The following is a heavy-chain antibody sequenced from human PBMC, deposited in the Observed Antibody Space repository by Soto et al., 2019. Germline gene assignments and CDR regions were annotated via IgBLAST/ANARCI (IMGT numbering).Heavy chain of an antibody. CDR1: GFSLGTAGMG. J-gene: IGHJ6*02. CDR2: IFPTDEK. CDR3: ARIVGAGWSVGCRYYGMDV. D-gene: IGHD6-19*01. V-gene: IGHV2-26*01. Sequence: QVPLKESGPVLVKTTETLPLTCAVSGFSLGTAGMGVTWIRQTQGRALEWLAHIFPTDEKSYSTTLKNRRVISQDTARGQVVLTVTNVNPLDTATYCCARIVGAGWSVGCRYYGMDVWGHGIAVTGSS.